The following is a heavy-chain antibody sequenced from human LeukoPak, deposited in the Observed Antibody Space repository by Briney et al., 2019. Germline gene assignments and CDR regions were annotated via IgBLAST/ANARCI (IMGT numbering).Heavy chain of an antibody. CDR2: INRDGRDK. V-gene: IGHV3-74*01. D-gene: IGHD5-18*01. CDR3: ARPQNPEIYGYGAFDI. J-gene: IGHJ3*02. CDR1: GFTFSTEW. Sequence: GGSLRLSCAASGFTFSTEWMHWVRQAPGKGLVWVSRINRDGRDKNYAESVTGRFTISRDNAKNTLYLQMNSLRAEDTAVYYCARPQNPEIYGYGAFDIWGRGTMVTASS.